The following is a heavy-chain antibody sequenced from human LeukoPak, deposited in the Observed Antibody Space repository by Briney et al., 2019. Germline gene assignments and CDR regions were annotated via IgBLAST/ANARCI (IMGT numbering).Heavy chain of an antibody. CDR3: TSNTGSYVDF. D-gene: IGHD1-26*01. J-gene: IGHJ4*02. Sequence: SETLSLTCTASGDSVSSSTYYWGWIRQPPGKGLEWIGGINYSGTTYYNPSLKSRVTISVDTSKNQFSLKLSSVTAADTAVYHRTSNTGSYVDFWGQGTLVTVSS. V-gene: IGHV4-39*01. CDR1: GDSVSSSTYY. CDR2: INYSGTT.